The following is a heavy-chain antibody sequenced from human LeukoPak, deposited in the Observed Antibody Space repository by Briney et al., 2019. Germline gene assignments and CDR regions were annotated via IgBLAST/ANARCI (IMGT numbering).Heavy chain of an antibody. Sequence: ASVKVSCKASGYTFTGYYMRWVRQAPGQGLEWMGWINPNSGGTNYAQKFQGRVTMTRDTSISTAYMELSRLRSDDTAVYYCAREVNYYDSSGYYCDYWGQGTLVTVSS. CDR1: GYTFTGYY. D-gene: IGHD3-22*01. CDR3: AREVNYYDSSGYYCDY. V-gene: IGHV1-2*02. CDR2: INPNSGGT. J-gene: IGHJ4*02.